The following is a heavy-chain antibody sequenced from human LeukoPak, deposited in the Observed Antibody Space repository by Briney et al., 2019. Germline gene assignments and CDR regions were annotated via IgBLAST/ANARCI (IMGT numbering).Heavy chain of an antibody. D-gene: IGHD4-17*01. Sequence: ASVKVSCKTSGYTFTNYYMHWVRQAPGQGLEWMGIINPSGGSTSYAQKFQGRVTMTRDTSTSTVYMELSSLRSEDTAVYYCARRPFYGRYFDYWGQGTLVTVSS. V-gene: IGHV1-46*01. CDR1: GYTFTNYY. J-gene: IGHJ4*02. CDR3: ARRPFYGRYFDY. CDR2: INPSGGST.